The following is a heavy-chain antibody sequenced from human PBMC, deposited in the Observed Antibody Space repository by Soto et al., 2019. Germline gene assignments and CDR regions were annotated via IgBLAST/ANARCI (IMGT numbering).Heavy chain of an antibody. D-gene: IGHD3-10*01. CDR2: IYWDDER. CDR3: ARSNNDYYPGTFDI. V-gene: IGHV2-5*02. J-gene: IGHJ3*02. Sequence: QITLKESGPTLVKPTQTLTLTCTFSGFSLSSSGIGVGWIRQPPGKALEWLALIYWDDERRYSPSLKSRLTITKDTSKNTVVLMMTNMDPVDTATYFCARSNNDYYPGTFDIWGQGTRVTVSS. CDR1: GFSLSSSGIG.